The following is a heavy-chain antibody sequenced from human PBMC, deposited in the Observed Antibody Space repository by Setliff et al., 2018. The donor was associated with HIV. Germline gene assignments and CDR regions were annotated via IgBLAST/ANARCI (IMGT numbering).Heavy chain of an antibody. CDR1: GFSFNNYW. J-gene: IGHJ3*02. Sequence: GGSLRLSCAASGFSFNNYWMTWVRQAPGKGLEWVADIKRDGSQKEYGDAVKGRFTITRDNAKNSLYLQMDNLRAEDTAVYYCATDPGDRLWGAFDIRGQGTMVTV. V-gene: IGHV3-7*03. D-gene: IGHD3-10*01. CDR3: ATDPGDRLWGAFDI. CDR2: IKRDGSQK.